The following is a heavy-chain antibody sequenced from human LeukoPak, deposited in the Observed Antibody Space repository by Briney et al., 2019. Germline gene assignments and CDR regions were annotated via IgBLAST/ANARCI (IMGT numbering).Heavy chain of an antibody. D-gene: IGHD6-13*01. CDR2: IRSKANSYAT. CDR3: TRHAEGAAAGTVDY. CDR1: GFTFSGSA. Sequence: GGSLKLSCAASGFTFSGSAMHWVRQASGKGLEWVGRIRSKANSYATAYAASVKGRFTISRDDSKNTAYLQMNSLKTEDTAVYYCTRHAEGAAAGTVDYWGQGTLVTVSS. V-gene: IGHV3-73*01. J-gene: IGHJ4*02.